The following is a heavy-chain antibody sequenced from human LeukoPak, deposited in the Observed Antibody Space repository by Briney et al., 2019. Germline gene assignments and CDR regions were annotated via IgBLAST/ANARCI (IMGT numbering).Heavy chain of an antibody. Sequence: GTSVKVSCKASGFTFSNSAVQWVRQARGQRLGWIGWIVVGSGNTNYAQKFQERVTITRDMSTSTAYMELSSLRSEDTAVYYCAVDVIYESDWGQGTLVTVSS. CDR2: IVVGSGNT. CDR3: AVDVIYESD. V-gene: IGHV1-58*01. CDR1: GFTFSNSA. D-gene: IGHD2/OR15-2a*01. J-gene: IGHJ4*02.